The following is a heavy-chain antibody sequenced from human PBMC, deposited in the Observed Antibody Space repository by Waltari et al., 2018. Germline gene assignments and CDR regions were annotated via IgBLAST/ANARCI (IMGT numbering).Heavy chain of an antibody. CDR2: ISSSSSTI. J-gene: IGHJ4*02. CDR3: ARVQTRYSSGWFDY. D-gene: IGHD6-19*01. CDR1: GFTFSSYS. V-gene: IGHV3-48*04. Sequence: EVQLLESGGGLVQPGGSLRLSCAASGFTFSSYSMNWVRQAPGKGLEWVSYISSSSSTIYYADSVKGRFTISRDNAKNSLYLQMNSLRAEDTAVYYCARVQTRYSSGWFDYWGQGTLVTVSS.